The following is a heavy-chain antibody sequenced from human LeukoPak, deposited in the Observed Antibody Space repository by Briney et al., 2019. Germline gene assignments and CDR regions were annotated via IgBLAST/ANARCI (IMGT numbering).Heavy chain of an antibody. CDR2: ISYTGIA. CDR3: ARLGYDFWSGYRRWFDP. J-gene: IGHJ5*02. D-gene: IGHD3-3*01. V-gene: IGHV4-59*08. Sequence: SETLSLTCTVSGGSISGYYWRWIRQPPGKGLEWIGYISYTGIANYNPSLKSRVTISLDTSKNQFSLKLSSVTAADTAVYYCARLGYDFWSGYRRWFDPWGQGTLVTVSS. CDR1: GGSISGYY.